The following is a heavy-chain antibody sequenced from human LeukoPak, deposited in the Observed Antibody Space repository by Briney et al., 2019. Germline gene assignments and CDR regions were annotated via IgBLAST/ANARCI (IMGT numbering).Heavy chain of an antibody. CDR1: GGSISSSSYY. Sequence: SETLSLTCTVSGGSISSSSYYWGWIRQPPGKGLEWIGSIYYSGSTYYNPSLKSRVTISVDTSKNQFSLKLSSVTAADTAVYYCARAVTPYQIGFWGQGTLVTVSS. V-gene: IGHV4-39*07. J-gene: IGHJ4*02. CDR3: ARAVTPYQIGF. CDR2: IYYSGST. D-gene: IGHD2-2*01.